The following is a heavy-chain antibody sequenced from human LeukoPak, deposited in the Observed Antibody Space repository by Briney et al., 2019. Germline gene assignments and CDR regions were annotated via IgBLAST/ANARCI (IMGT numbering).Heavy chain of an antibody. J-gene: IGHJ5*02. CDR1: GFTFSSYW. V-gene: IGHV3-74*01. CDR2: INSDGSST. CDR3: ARSISAGWFDP. Sequence: GGSLRLSCAASGFTFSSYWMHWVRQAPGKGLVWVSRINSDGSSTSYADSVKGRFTISRDNAKNTLYLQMNSLRAEDTAVYYCARSISAGWFDPWGQGTLVTVSS. D-gene: IGHD6-13*01.